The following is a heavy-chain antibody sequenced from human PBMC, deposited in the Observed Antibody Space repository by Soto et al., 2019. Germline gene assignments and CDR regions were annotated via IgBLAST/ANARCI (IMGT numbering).Heavy chain of an antibody. J-gene: IGHJ4*02. CDR1: GFTCISNN. D-gene: IGHD6-6*01. CDR2: ISSSSSYI. V-gene: IGHV3-21*01. Sequence: CVAPGFTCISNNMNWVRQAPGKGLEWVSSISSSSSYIYYADSVKGRFTISRDNAKNSLYLQMNSLRAEDTAVYYCAQSGGYSSSSMADYWGQGTLVTVSS. CDR3: AQSGGYSSSSMADY.